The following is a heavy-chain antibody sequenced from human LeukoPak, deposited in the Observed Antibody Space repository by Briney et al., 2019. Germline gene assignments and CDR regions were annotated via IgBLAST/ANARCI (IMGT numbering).Heavy chain of an antibody. J-gene: IGHJ3*02. V-gene: IGHV4-39*07. CDR2: IYYSGST. CDR3: AREAIVVVVAAADDAFDI. D-gene: IGHD2-15*01. CDR1: GGSISSSSYY. Sequence: SETLSLTCTVSGGSISSSSYYWGWIRQPPGKGLEWIGSIYYSGSTYYNPSLKSRVTISVDTSKNQFSLKLSSVTAADTAVYYCAREAIVVVVAAADDAFDIWGQGTMVTVSS.